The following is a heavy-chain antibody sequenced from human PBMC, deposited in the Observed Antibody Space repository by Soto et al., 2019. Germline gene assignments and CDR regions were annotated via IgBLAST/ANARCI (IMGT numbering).Heavy chain of an antibody. CDR2: MNPNSGNT. CDR3: ARVTVLRFLEWLPSPYYYYYYYMDV. V-gene: IGHV1-8*01. Sequence: ASVKVSCKASGYTFTSYDINWVRQATGQGLEWMGWMNPNSGNTGYAQKFQGRVTMTRNTSISTAYMELSSLRSEDTAVYYCARVTVLRFLEWLPSPYYYYYYYMDVWGKGTTVTVSS. D-gene: IGHD3-3*01. J-gene: IGHJ6*03. CDR1: GYTFTSYD.